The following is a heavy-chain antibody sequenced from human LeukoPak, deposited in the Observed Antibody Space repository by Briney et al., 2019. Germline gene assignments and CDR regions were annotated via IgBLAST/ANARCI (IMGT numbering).Heavy chain of an antibody. V-gene: IGHV1-3*01. Sequence: GASVKVSCKASGYTFTSYAMHWVRQAPGQRLEWMGWINAGNGNTKYSQKFQGRVTITRDTSACTAYMELSSLRSEDTAVYYCARDIAGYSSSWSYSYGMDVWGQGTTVTVSS. CDR1: GYTFTSYA. J-gene: IGHJ6*02. D-gene: IGHD6-13*01. CDR2: INAGNGNT. CDR3: ARDIAGYSSSWSYSYGMDV.